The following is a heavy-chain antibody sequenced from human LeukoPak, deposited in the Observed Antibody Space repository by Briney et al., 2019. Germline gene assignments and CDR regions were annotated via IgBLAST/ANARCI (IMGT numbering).Heavy chain of an antibody. D-gene: IGHD3-10*01. CDR3: AKGSITMVRGSQERTHSNFFEH. CDR1: KFTFYCCD. V-gene: IGHV3-33*05. Sequence: AGVTLSLSSVVSKFTFYCCDRLGEARAQGKGREGGTNISNDETNKVYAAYVKGRFTISKDNSQNTLYLQMNSRRAEDTAVYYCAKGSITMVRGSQERTHSNFFEHWGQGTMATVSS. CDR2: ISNDETNK. J-gene: IGHJ4*02.